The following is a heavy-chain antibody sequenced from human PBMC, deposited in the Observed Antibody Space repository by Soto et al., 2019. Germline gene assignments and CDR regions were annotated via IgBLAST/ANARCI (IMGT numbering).Heavy chain of an antibody. Sequence: PGGSLRLSXAASGFTFTDHYMSWVRQAPGKGLEWVAYISSSGGYTKYADSVKGRFTISRDNVKNSMYLQMNSLRAEDTAVYHCARGLTIVRGLIKNFFDFWGQGTPVTVSS. D-gene: IGHD3-10*01. J-gene: IGHJ4*02. V-gene: IGHV3-11*06. CDR2: ISSSGGYT. CDR3: ARGLTIVRGLIKNFFDF. CDR1: GFTFTDHY.